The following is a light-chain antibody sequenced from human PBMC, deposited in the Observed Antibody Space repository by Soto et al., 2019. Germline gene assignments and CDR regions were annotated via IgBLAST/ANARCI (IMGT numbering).Light chain of an antibody. V-gene: IGKV3-20*01. J-gene: IGKJ4*01. Sequence: EIVLTQSPGTLSLSPGERAPLSCRASQSVSNNYLAWYQQKPGQAPRLLIYGASTRATGIPTRFSGGGSGTDFTLTISSLQSEDFGLYFCQQYDKWPLTFGGGTKVDIK. CDR3: QQYDKWPLT. CDR2: GAS. CDR1: QSVSNNY.